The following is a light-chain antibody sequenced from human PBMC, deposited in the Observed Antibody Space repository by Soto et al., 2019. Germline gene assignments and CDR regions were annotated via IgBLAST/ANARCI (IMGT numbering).Light chain of an antibody. Sequence: QSVLTQPASVSGSPGQSITISCTGTSSDVGGYNYVSWYQLHPGKAPKLMVYEVSNRPSGVSNRFSGSKSGNTASLTISGLQAEDEADYYCCSYVGASIYVFGTGTKVTVL. CDR3: CSYVGASIYV. V-gene: IGLV2-14*01. CDR2: EVS. J-gene: IGLJ1*01. CDR1: SSDVGGYNY.